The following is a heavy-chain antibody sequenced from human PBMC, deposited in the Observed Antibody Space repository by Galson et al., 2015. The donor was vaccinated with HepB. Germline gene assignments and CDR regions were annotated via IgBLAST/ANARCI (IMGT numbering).Heavy chain of an antibody. V-gene: IGHV3-23*01. CDR3: AKDFYRDGYNLQVFDI. CDR1: AFTFSSYA. Sequence: SLRLSCAASAFTFSSYAMSWVRQAPGKGLEWVSGLSGSGISTYYADSVKGRFTISRDNSKNTLYLQMSSLRADDTAVYYCAKDFYRDGYNLQVFDIWGQGTMVTVSS. CDR2: LSGSGIST. J-gene: IGHJ3*02. D-gene: IGHD5-24*01.